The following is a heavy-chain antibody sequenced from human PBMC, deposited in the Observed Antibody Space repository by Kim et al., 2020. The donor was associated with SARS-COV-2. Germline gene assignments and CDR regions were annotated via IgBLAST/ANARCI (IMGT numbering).Heavy chain of an antibody. D-gene: IGHD5-12*01. CDR2: IIPIFGTA. V-gene: IGHV1-69*13. CDR3: ASSAEWLRFGTFDY. Sequence: SVKVSCKASGGTFSSYAISWVRQAPGQGLEWMGGIIPIFGTANYAQKFQGRVTITADESTSTAYMELSSLRSEDTAVYYCASSAEWLRFGTFDYWGQGTLVTVSS. CDR1: GGTFSSYA. J-gene: IGHJ4*02.